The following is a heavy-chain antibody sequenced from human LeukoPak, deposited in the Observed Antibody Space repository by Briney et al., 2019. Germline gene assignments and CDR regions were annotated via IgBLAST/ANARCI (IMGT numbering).Heavy chain of an antibody. CDR1: GYTFTSNY. J-gene: IGHJ4*02. V-gene: IGHV1-2*06. D-gene: IGHD3-16*01. Sequence: ASVKVSCKASGYTFTSNYMHWVRQAPGQGLEWMGRSNPNSGGTNYAQKFQGRVTMTRDTSISTAYMELSRLRSDDTAVYYCARDRGKADYWGQGTLVTVSS. CDR2: SNPNSGGT. CDR3: ARDRGKADY.